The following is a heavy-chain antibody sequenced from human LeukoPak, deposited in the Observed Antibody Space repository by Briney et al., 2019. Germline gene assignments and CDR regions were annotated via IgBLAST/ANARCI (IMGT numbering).Heavy chain of an antibody. CDR2: IYHSGST. CDR3: ARVEDSSPGEAFDI. V-gene: IGHV4-4*02. CDR1: GGSISSSNW. D-gene: IGHD3-22*01. Sequence: SGTLSLTCAVSGGSISSSNWWSWVRQPPGKGLEWIGEIYHSGSTNYNPSLKSRVTISVDKSKNQFSLKLSSVTAADTAVYYCARVEDSSPGEAFDIWGQGTMVTVSS. J-gene: IGHJ3*02.